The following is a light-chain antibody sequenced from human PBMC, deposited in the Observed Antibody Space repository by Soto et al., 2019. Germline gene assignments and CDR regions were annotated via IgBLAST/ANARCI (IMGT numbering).Light chain of an antibody. Sequence: EVLMTRSPATLSVSPGQRPTLSCKDKQSVSSDLACYQQKPGQAPRLLIYGASIRATGIPARFSGRGSGTDFTLTISSLQSEDFAVDYCQQYINWTFGQAPKVNIK. CDR2: GAS. J-gene: IGKJ1*01. CDR3: QQYINWT. CDR1: QSVSSD. V-gene: IGKV3-15*01.